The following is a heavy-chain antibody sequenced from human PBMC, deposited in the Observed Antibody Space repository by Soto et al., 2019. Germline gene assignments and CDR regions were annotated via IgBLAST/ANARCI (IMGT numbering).Heavy chain of an antibody. Sequence: QVQLVQSGAEVKKPGASVKVSCKASGYTFTSYGISWVRQAPGQGLEWMGWISAYNGNTNYAQKLQGRVTMTTDTSPRPAYMEQRSLRDDDTAGYYCARDQGYSSGWHHGMLGAFDIWGQGTMVTVSS. J-gene: IGHJ3*02. D-gene: IGHD6-19*01. V-gene: IGHV1-18*01. CDR3: ARDQGYSSGWHHGMLGAFDI. CDR2: ISAYNGNT. CDR1: GYTFTSYG.